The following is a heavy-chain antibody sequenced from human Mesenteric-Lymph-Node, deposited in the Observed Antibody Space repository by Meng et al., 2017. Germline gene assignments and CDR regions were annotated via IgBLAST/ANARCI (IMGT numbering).Heavy chain of an antibody. Sequence: GGSLRLSCAASGFTFTNHGFSWVRQAPGKGLEWVSGISGSGDNTYYADSAKGRFTVSRDNSKNTLYLQLNSLRAEDTAVYYCARRRFRPPNYYGSGSYYTLNDAFDIWGQGTMVTVSS. D-gene: IGHD3-10*01. J-gene: IGHJ3*02. CDR2: ISGSGDNT. CDR1: GFTFTNHG. V-gene: IGHV3-23*01. CDR3: ARRRFRPPNYYGSGSYYTLNDAFDI.